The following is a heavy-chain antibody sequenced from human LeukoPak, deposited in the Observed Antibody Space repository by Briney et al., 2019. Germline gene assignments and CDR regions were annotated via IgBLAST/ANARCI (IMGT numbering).Heavy chain of an antibody. CDR2: ISSSSSYI. Sequence: GGSLRLSCAASGFTFSSYSMNWVRQAPGKGLEWVSSISSSSSYIYYADSVKGRFTISRENAKNSLYLQMNSLRAEDTAVYYCARDQGRWELLAYFDYWGQGTLVTVSS. J-gene: IGHJ4*02. CDR3: ARDQGRWELLAYFDY. CDR1: GFTFSSYS. D-gene: IGHD1-26*01. V-gene: IGHV3-21*01.